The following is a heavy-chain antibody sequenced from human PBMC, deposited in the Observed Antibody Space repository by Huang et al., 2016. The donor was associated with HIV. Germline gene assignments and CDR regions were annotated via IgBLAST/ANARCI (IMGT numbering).Heavy chain of an antibody. CDR2: VYQSGST. J-gene: IGHJ4*02. V-gene: IGHV4-39*01. Sequence: QLQLQESGPGQVKPSETLSLTCTVSGDFISSTNYYWGWIRQSPGKGLEWGGSVYQSGSTNDTPALKSRVTLSVDTSRNQFSLRLNSVTAADTAVYYCASQHIGAAATWFWGRGTQVAVSS. D-gene: IGHD6-13*01. CDR3: ASQHIGAAATWF. CDR1: GDFISSTNYY.